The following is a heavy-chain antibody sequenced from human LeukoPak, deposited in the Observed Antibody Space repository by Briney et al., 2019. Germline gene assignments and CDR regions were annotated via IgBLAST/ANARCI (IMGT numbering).Heavy chain of an antibody. CDR3: VIDRSHMVPRLGFLDY. D-gene: IGHD4/OR15-4a*01. CDR2: IRGSGGST. Sequence: GGSLRLSCAASGFTFSSYAMNWVRQAPGKGLEWVSGIRGSGGSTYYADTVKGRVTISRDNSKNTLYLQMNSLRAEDTAVYYCVIDRSHMVPRLGFLDYWGQGTRLRVSS. CDR1: GFTFSSYA. J-gene: IGHJ4*02. V-gene: IGHV3-23*01.